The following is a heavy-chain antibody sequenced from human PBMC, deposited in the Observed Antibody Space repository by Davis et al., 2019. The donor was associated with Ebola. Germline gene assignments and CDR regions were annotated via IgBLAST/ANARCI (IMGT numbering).Heavy chain of an antibody. CDR2: INHSGST. Sequence: SETLSLTCAVYGGSFSGYYWSWIRQPPGKGLEWIEEINHSGSTNYNPSLKSRVTISVDTSKNQFSLKLSSVTAADTAVYYCARGRYSNRFDYWGQGTLVTVSS. CDR1: GGSFSGYY. CDR3: ARGRYSNRFDY. D-gene: IGHD4-11*01. J-gene: IGHJ4*02. V-gene: IGHV4-34*01.